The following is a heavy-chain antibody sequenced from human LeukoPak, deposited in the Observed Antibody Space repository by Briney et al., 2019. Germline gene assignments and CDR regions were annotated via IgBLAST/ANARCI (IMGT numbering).Heavy chain of an antibody. CDR1: GFTFSGYS. Sequence: GGSLRLSCAASGFTFSGYSMNWVRQAPGKGLEWVSSISSTSSYIYYADSVKGRFTISRDNAKNSLYLQINSLRAEDTAVYYCARDSSSSYFYYYGMDVWGQGTTVTVSS. V-gene: IGHV3-21*01. J-gene: IGHJ6*02. D-gene: IGHD6-6*01. CDR2: ISSTSSYI. CDR3: ARDSSSSYFYYYGMDV.